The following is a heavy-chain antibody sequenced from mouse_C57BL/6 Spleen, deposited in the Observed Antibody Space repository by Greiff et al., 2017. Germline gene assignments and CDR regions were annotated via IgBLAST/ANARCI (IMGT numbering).Heavy chain of an antibody. CDR1: GFNIKDDY. D-gene: IGHD2-2*01. J-gene: IGHJ3*01. V-gene: IGHV14-4*01. Sequence: EVQLQESGAELVRPGASVKLSCTASGFNIKDDYMHWVKQRPEQGLEWIGWIDPENGDTEYASKFQGKATITADTSANTAYLQLSSLTSEDTAVYYCTTGGYEEKTWFAYWGQGTLVTVSA. CDR2: IDPENGDT. CDR3: TTGGYEEKTWFAY.